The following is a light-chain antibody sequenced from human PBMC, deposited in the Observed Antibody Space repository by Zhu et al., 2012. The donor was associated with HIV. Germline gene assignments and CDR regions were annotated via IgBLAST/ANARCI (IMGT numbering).Light chain of an antibody. J-gene: IGKJ2*01. CDR3: QQYNTWPYT. CDR1: LNIKNN. CDR2: GAS. Sequence: EIVMTQSPATLSVSPGERATLSCRASLNIKNNLAWYQQKPGQAPRLLIRGASTRATGIPDRFSGSGYGTEFTLTITSMQSEDFATYYCQQYNTWPYTFGQGTKLEIK. V-gene: IGKV3-15*01.